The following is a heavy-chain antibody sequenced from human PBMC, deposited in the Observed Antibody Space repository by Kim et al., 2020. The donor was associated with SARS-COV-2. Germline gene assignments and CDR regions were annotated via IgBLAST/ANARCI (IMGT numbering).Heavy chain of an antibody. J-gene: IGHJ3*02. D-gene: IGHD1-26*01. CDR1: GFTLSNYE. Sequence: GGSLRLSCAASGFTLSNYEMHWVRQAPGGGLEWVSYISTSGTTIHYADSVKGRFTLSRDNAKNSLYLQMDSLRGEDTAIYYCARDGRGKNIVGPYPHGFDIWGEGKLVTVSS. V-gene: IGHV3-48*03. CDR3: ARDGRGKNIVGPYPHGFDI. CDR2: ISTSGTTI.